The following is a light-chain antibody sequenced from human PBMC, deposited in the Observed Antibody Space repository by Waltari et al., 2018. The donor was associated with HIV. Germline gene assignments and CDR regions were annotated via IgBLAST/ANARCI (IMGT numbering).Light chain of an antibody. CDR2: GNS. V-gene: IGLV1-40*01. J-gene: IGLJ3*02. Sequence: QSVLTQPPSVSGAPGQRVTISCTGSSSNIGAGYDVHWYQQLPGTAPKLLIYGNSNRPSGVPDRFSGSKSGTSASLAITGLQAEDEADYYCQSYDSSLSGFWFGGGTKLTVL. CDR3: QSYDSSLSGFW. CDR1: SSNIGAGYD.